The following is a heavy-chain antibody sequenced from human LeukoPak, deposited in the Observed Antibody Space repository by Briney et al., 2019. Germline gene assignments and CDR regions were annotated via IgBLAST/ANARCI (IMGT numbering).Heavy chain of an antibody. CDR2: ISSSSSYI. CDR3: AREYSSSSSLPD. Sequence: GGSLRLSCAASGFTFSSYSMNWVRQAPGKGLEWVSSISSSSSYIYYAASVKGRFTISRDNAKNSLYLQMNSLRAEDTAVYYCAREYSSSSSLPDWGQGTLVTVCS. D-gene: IGHD6-6*01. J-gene: IGHJ4*02. CDR1: GFTFSSYS. V-gene: IGHV3-21*01.